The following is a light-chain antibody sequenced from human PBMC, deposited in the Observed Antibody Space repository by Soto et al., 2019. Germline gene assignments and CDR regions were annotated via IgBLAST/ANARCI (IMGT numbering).Light chain of an antibody. Sequence: EIVLTQSPATLSLSPGERATLSCRASQSVSGYLAWYQQKPGQAPRLLIYDASNRATGIPARFSGSGSGTDFTPTISSLEHEDFAVYYCQQRSNWPGTFGQGTKVDIK. CDR1: QSVSGY. CDR2: DAS. J-gene: IGKJ1*01. V-gene: IGKV3-11*01. CDR3: QQRSNWPGT.